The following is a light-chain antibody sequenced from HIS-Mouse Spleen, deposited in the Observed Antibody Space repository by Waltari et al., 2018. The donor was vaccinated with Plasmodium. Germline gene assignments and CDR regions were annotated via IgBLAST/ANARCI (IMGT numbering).Light chain of an antibody. V-gene: IGKV3-15*01. CDR3: QQYNNWPRGT. Sequence: EIVMTQSPATLSVSPGERATLSCRASQSVSSNLAWSQQKPGPAPRLLIYGASTRATGIPARFSGSGSGTEFTLTISSMQSEDFAVYYCQQYNNWPRGTFGQGTKVEIK. CDR2: GAS. J-gene: IGKJ1*01. CDR1: QSVSSN.